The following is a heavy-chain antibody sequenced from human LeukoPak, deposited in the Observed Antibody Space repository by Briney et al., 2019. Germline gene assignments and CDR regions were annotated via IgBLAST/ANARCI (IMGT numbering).Heavy chain of an antibody. V-gene: IGHV1-3*01. CDR2: INAGNGNT. CDR1: GYRFTGYF. J-gene: IGHJ4*02. Sequence: GASVKVSCKAAGYRFTGYFIHWVRQAPGQRLEWMGWINAGNGNTKYSQKFQGRVTITRDTSASAAYMELSSLRSEDTAVYYCAREQKMLRGLDYWGQGTLVTVSS. D-gene: IGHD3-10*01. CDR3: AREQKMLRGLDY.